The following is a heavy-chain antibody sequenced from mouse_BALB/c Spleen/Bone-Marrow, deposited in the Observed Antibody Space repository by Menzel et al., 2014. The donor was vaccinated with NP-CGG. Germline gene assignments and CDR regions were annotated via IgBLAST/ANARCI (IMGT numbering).Heavy chain of an antibody. Sequence: EVMLVESGGGLVKPGGSLKLPCAASGFTFSSYTMSWVRQTPEKRLEWVATISSGGGNTYYPDSVKGRFTISRDNAKNXLYLQMSSLRSEDTALYYCARPAYYYGSNYAMDYWGQGTSVTVSS. V-gene: IGHV5-9*03. J-gene: IGHJ4*01. D-gene: IGHD1-1*01. CDR3: ARPAYYYGSNYAMDY. CDR2: ISSGGGNT. CDR1: GFTFSSYT.